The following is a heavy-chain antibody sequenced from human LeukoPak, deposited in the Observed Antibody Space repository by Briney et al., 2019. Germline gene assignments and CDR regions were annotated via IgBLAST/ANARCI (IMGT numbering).Heavy chain of an antibody. CDR2: IYYSGST. CDR3: ARVPTTVTIADV. D-gene: IGHD4-17*01. V-gene: IGHV4-31*03. CDR1: GGSISSGGYY. Sequence: SQTLSLTCTVSGGSISSGGYYSSWIRQHPGKGLEWIGYIYYSGSTYYNPSLKSRVTISVDTSKNEFSLKLSSVTAADTAVYYCARVPTTVTIADVWGKGTTVTVSS. J-gene: IGHJ6*04.